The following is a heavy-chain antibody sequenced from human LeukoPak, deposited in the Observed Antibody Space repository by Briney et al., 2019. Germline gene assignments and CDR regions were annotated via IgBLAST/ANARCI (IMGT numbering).Heavy chain of an antibody. CDR1: GGSISSGSYY. J-gene: IGHJ4*02. CDR3: ASLRERSYYARGFDY. V-gene: IGHV4-61*02. D-gene: IGHD1-26*01. CDR2: IYSSGTT. Sequence: SETLSLTCTVSGGSISSGSYYWSWIRQPAVKGLEWVGRIYSSGTTNYNPSLKSRVTVSVGTSKNQFSLKLSSVTAADTAVYYCASLRERSYYARGFDYWGQGTLVTVSS.